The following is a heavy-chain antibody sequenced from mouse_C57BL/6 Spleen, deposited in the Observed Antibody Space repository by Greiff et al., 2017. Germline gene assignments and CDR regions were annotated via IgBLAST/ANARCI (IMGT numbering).Heavy chain of an antibody. CDR2: INYDGSST. CDR1: GFTFSDYY. Sequence: EVKLVESEGGLVQPGSSMKLSCTASGFTFSDYYMAWVRQVPEKGLEWVANINYDGSSTYYLDSLKSRFIISRDNAKNILYLQMSSLKSEDTATYYCARERLLSFDYWGQGTTLTVSS. V-gene: IGHV5-16*01. D-gene: IGHD2-3*01. J-gene: IGHJ2*01. CDR3: ARERLLSFDY.